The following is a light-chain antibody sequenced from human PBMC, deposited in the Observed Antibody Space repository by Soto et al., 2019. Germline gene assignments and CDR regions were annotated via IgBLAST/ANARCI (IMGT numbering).Light chain of an antibody. CDR3: QQYDSSPDT. V-gene: IGKV3-15*01. Sequence: TAMSLSPATLSVSPGERATLSCRASQSVSSNLAWYQQKPGQAPRLLIYGASTRATGIPARFSGSGSGTEFTLTISSLESEDFAVYYCQQYDSSPDTFGQGTRVEIK. CDR1: QSVSSN. J-gene: IGKJ5*01. CDR2: GAS.